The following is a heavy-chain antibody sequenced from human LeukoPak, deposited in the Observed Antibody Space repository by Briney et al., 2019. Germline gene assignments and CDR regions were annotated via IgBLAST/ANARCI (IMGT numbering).Heavy chain of an antibody. CDR2: IRSKTYGGTT. V-gene: IGHV3-49*04. CDR1: GFTVSSNY. J-gene: IGHJ4*02. Sequence: PGGSLRLSCAASGFTVSSNYMSWVRQAPGKGLEWVGLIRSKTYGGTTENAASVEGRITISRDDSESIAYLQMNSLKSEDTAVYFCSRLAIGGDGYDYWGQGALVTVSS. D-gene: IGHD2-21*02. CDR3: SRLAIGGDGYDY.